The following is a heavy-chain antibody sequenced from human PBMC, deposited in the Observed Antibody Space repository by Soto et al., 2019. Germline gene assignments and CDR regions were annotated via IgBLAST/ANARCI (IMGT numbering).Heavy chain of an antibody. CDR1: GFSLSTSGVG. V-gene: IGHV2-5*02. CDR2: IYWDDDK. CDR3: AHRSNRGEFHY. D-gene: IGHD3-16*01. J-gene: IGHJ4*02. Sequence: QITLKESGPTLVKPTQTLTLTCTFSGFSLSTSGVGVGWIRQPPGTALEWLALIYWDDDKRYSPSLKSRLTITKDTSKNQVVLTMTNIDPVDTDTYYCAHRSNRGEFHYRGQGTLVTVSS.